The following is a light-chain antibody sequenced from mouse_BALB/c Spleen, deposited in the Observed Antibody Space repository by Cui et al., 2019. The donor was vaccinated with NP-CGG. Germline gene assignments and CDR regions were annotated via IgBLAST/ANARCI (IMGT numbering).Light chain of an antibody. CDR1: TGAVTTSNY. CDR2: GTN. V-gene: IGLV1*01. CDR3: ALWYSNHWM. Sequence: AVVSEAAVLTTSPGETVTLTCRSSTGAVTTSNYANWVQEKPDHLFTGLIGGTNNRAPGVPARFSGSLIGDKAALTITGAQTEDEAIYFCALWYSNHWMFGGGTKLTVL. J-gene: IGLJ1*01.